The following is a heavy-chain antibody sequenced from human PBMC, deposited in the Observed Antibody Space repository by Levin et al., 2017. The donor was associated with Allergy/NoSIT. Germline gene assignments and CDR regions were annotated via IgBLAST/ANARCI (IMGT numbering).Heavy chain of an antibody. CDR1: GGSFSGYY. CDR3: ARGVSGVVIIYYYYTLDV. D-gene: IGHD3-22*01. CDR2: FSPSGTA. V-gene: IGHV4-34*01. J-gene: IGHJ6*02. Sequence: SSETLSLTCAVYGGSFSGYYWTWVRQPPGKGLEWIGEFSPSGTANHNPSLKSRVTISVDTSKNQFSLKLSSVTAADTAVYYCARGVSGVVIIYYYYTLDVWGQGTTVTVSS.